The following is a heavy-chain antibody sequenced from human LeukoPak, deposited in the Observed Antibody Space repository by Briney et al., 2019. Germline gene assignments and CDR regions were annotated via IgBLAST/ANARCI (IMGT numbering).Heavy chain of an antibody. CDR1: GGTFSSYA. CDR3: ARDVAYCGGDCYSYNWFDP. Sequence: SVKVSCKASGGTFSSYAISWVRQAPGQGLEWMGGIIPIFGTANYTQKFQGRVTITADESTSTAYMELSSLRSEDTAVYYCARDVAYCGGDCYSYNWFDPWGQGTLVTVSS. CDR2: IIPIFGTA. J-gene: IGHJ5*02. D-gene: IGHD2-21*02. V-gene: IGHV1-69*01.